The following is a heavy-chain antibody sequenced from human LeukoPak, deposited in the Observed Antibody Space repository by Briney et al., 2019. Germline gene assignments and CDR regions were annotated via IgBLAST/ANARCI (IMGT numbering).Heavy chain of an antibody. CDR1: AFTFSTYA. CDR3: AKMLIYGSVQRGGYFDY. V-gene: IGHV3-23*01. J-gene: IGHJ4*02. Sequence: PGGSLRFSCAASAFTFSTYAMSWVRQAPGRGLEWVSAISGSGGSTYYADSVKGRFTISRDNSKNTLYLQMNSLRAEDTALYYCAKMLIYGSVQRGGYFDYWGQGTLVTVSS. CDR2: ISGSGGST. D-gene: IGHD6-19*01.